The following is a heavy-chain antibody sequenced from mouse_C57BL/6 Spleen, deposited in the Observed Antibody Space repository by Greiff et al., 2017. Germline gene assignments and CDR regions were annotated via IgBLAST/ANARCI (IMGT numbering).Heavy chain of an antibody. Sequence: QVQLKESGAELVKPGASVKMSCKASGYTFTSYWITWVKQRPGQGLEWIGDIYPGSGSTNYNEKFKSKATLTVDTSSSTAYMQLSSLTSEDSAVYYCARSTGTAWFAYWGQGTLVTVSA. V-gene: IGHV1-55*01. D-gene: IGHD4-1*02. CDR3: ARSTGTAWFAY. J-gene: IGHJ3*01. CDR1: GYTFTSYW. CDR2: IYPGSGST.